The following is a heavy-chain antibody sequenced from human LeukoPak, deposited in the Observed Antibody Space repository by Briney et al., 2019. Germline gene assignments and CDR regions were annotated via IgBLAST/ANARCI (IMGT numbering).Heavy chain of an antibody. CDR3: ARGRPHGNDY. D-gene: IGHD4-23*01. V-gene: IGHV3-74*01. Sequence: GRSLRLSCAASGFTFSSYWMNWVRQAPGKGLVWVSRIASDGCSTTYADSVKGRFSISRDNAKNTLYLQMNSLRVEDTAVYYCARGRPHGNDYWGQGTLVTVSS. CDR2: IASDGCST. CDR1: GFTFSSYW. J-gene: IGHJ4*02.